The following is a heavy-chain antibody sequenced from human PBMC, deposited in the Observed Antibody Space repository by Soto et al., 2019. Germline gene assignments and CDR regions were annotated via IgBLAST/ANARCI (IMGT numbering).Heavy chain of an antibody. V-gene: IGHV3-74*01. D-gene: IGHD1-1*01. CDR3: STAGNYRFDK. Sequence: GGSLRLSCAASAFSFSTSWMHWVRQAPGEGLVWVSRINPDGSTINYADSVKGRFTISRDNAKNTLYLQMNILRVEDTTVYFCSTAGNYRFDKWGLGALVTVSS. CDR2: INPDGSTI. J-gene: IGHJ4*02. CDR1: AFSFSTSW.